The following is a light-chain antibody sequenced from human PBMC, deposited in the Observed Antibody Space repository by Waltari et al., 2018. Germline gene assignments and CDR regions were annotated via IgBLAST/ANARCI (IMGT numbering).Light chain of an antibody. J-gene: IGKJ1*01. CDR1: QSISSY. V-gene: IGKV3-11*01. CDR3: QQRDSWWT. Sequence: EIVLPQSPATLSLSPGERATLSCRASQSISSYLAWYQQKPGQAPRLLIYDASNRATGIPARFSGGGSGTDFTLTISSLEPEDFAVYYCQQRDSWWTFGQGTKVEIK. CDR2: DAS.